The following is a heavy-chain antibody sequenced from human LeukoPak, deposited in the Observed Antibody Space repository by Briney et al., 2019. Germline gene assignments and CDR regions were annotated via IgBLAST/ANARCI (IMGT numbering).Heavy chain of an antibody. CDR1: GGTFSSYA. J-gene: IGHJ6*03. D-gene: IGHD3-10*01. CDR3: ARGSTSSGYYYYYYMDV. V-gene: IGHV1-69*05. Sequence: SVKVSCKASGGTFSSYAISWVRQAPGQGLEWMGRIIPIFGTANYAQKFQGRVTITTDESTSTAYMELSSLRSEDTAVYYCARGSTSSGYYYYYYMDVWGKGTTVTVSS. CDR2: IIPIFGTA.